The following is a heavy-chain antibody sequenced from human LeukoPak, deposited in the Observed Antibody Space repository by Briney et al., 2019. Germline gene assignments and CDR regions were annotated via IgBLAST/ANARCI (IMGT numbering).Heavy chain of an antibody. D-gene: IGHD6-25*01. CDR1: GASISSNNL. CDR3: ATEGRSRSSGGTS. CDR2: IYHTGIT. J-gene: IGHJ4*02. V-gene: IGHV4-4*02. Sequence: PSETLSLTCAVSGASISSNNLWSWVRQSPAKGLEWIGEIYHTGITNYMPSLKRRVTISVDKPKNQFSLKLTSVTAADTAVYYCATEGRSRSSGGTSWGQGILVTVSS.